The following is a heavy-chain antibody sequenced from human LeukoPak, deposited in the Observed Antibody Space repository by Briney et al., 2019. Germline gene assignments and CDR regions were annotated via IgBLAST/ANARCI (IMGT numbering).Heavy chain of an antibody. Sequence: PGGSLRLSCAASGFTVSSKYMSWVRQPPGKGLEWIGEINHSGSTNYNPSLKSRVTISVDTSKNQFSLKLSSVTAADTAVYYCARGRRALDYWGQGTLVTVSS. CDR3: ARGRRALDY. CDR1: GFTVSSKY. CDR2: INHSGST. J-gene: IGHJ4*02. V-gene: IGHV4-34*01.